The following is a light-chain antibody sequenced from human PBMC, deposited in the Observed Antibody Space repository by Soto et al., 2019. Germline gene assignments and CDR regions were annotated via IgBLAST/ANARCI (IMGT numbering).Light chain of an antibody. J-gene: IGKJ2*01. Sequence: DAVMTQSPLSLPVTVGQPASISCRSSRSLVYSDGNTYLAWLQQRPGQSPRRIIYKVSYRDSGVPDRFSGSGSGTDFTLKISRVEAEDVGIYYCMQCTRWPRTFGQGTKLEIK. CDR3: MQCTRWPRT. CDR2: KVS. V-gene: IGKV2-30*01. CDR1: RSLVYSDGNTY.